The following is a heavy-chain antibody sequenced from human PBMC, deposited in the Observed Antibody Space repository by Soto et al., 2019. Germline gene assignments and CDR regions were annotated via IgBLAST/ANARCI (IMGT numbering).Heavy chain of an antibody. CDR3: ARAYYDSSGYYPFDY. D-gene: IGHD3-22*01. V-gene: IGHV4-59*01. Sequence: SETLSLTCTVSGGSISSYYWSWIRQPPGKGLEWIGYIYYSGSTNYNPSLKSRVTISVDTSKNQFSLKLSSVTAADTAVYYCARAYYDSSGYYPFDYWGQGTLVTVSS. J-gene: IGHJ4*02. CDR1: GGSISSYY. CDR2: IYYSGST.